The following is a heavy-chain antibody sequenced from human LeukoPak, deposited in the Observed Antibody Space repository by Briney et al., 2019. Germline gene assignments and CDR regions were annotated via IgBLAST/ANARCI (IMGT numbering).Heavy chain of an antibody. J-gene: IGHJ6*03. Sequence: ASVKVSCKASGYTFTSYYMHWVRQAPGQGLEWMGIINPSGGSTSYAQKFQGRVTMTRDMSTSTVYMELSSLRSEDTAVYYCARGARPKVGAIQNTYYYYMDVWGRGTTVTVSS. V-gene: IGHV1-46*01. D-gene: IGHD1-26*01. CDR1: GYTFTSYY. CDR3: ARGARPKVGAIQNTYYYYMDV. CDR2: INPSGGST.